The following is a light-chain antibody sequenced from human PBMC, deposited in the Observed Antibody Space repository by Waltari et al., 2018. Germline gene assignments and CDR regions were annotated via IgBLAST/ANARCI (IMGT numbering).Light chain of an antibody. Sequence: EIVLTHSPATLSLSPGERATLFCRASQTVWTYLAWYQQKPGQPPKLLIFDASSRSTGIPAEFRGSGSGTDFTLTVSNLEPEDFAVYFCQQRSSWPYTFGQGTRLEI. J-gene: IGKJ2*01. V-gene: IGKV3-11*01. CDR2: DAS. CDR3: QQRSSWPYT. CDR1: QTVWTY.